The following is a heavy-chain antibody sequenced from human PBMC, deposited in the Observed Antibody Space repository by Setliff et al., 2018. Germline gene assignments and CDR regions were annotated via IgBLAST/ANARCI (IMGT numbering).Heavy chain of an antibody. CDR3: TSAFYCGRKCYRCFDY. CDR1: GFTFSGNY. CDR2: LNTDDGTT. V-gene: IGHV3-74*01. D-gene: IGHD2-21*01. Sequence: PGESLKISCATSGFTFSGNYMHWVRQAPGKGLVWVSRLNTDDGTTNYADSVQGRFTIFRDNAKNTVYMELNSLRVDYTAVYFCTSAFYCGRKCYRCFDYWGQGTLVNVSS. J-gene: IGHJ4*02.